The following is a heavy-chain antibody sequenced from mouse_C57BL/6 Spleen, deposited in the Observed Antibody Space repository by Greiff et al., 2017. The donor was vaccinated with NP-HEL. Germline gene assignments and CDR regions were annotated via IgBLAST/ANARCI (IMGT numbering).Heavy chain of an antibody. J-gene: IGHJ2*01. CDR2: SRNKANDYTT. D-gene: IGHD2-2*01. Sequence: EVKLVESGGGLVQSGRSLRLSCATSGFTFSDFYMEWVRQAPGKGLEWIAASRNKANDYTTEYSATVKGRFIVSRDTSQSILYLQMNALRAEDTAIYYCARDAPREGLRRGSWYFDYWGQGTTLTVSS. V-gene: IGHV7-1*01. CDR3: ARDAPREGLRRGSWYFDY. CDR1: GFTFSDFY.